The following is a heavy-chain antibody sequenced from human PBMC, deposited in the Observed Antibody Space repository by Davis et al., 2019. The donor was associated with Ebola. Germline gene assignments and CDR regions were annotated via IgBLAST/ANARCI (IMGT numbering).Heavy chain of an antibody. J-gene: IGHJ4*02. CDR1: GYTFTDYY. CDR3: ATVRAHSRHDN. CDR2: FDPEDGEI. V-gene: IGHV1-24*01. Sequence: ASVKVSCKTSGYTFTDYYIHWVRQAPGKGLEWMGGFDPEDGEIVYAQKFQGRVTMTEDTSTDTAYMELSSLRSGDTAIYYCATVRAHSRHDNWGQGTLVTVAS. D-gene: IGHD3-22*01.